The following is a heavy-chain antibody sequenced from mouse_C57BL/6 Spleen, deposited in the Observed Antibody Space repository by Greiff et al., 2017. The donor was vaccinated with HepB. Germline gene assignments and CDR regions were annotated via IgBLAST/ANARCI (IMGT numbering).Heavy chain of an antibody. D-gene: IGHD1-1*01. Sequence: VQLQQSGAELVRPGASVTLSCKASGYTFTDYEMHWVKQTPVHGLEWIGAIDPETGGTAYNQKFKGKAILTADKSSSTAYMELRSLTSEDSAVYYCTRSGVYYYGSSYGYFDVWGTGTTVTVSS. CDR2: IDPETGGT. CDR3: TRSGVYYYGSSYGYFDV. V-gene: IGHV1-15*01. J-gene: IGHJ1*03. CDR1: GYTFTDYE.